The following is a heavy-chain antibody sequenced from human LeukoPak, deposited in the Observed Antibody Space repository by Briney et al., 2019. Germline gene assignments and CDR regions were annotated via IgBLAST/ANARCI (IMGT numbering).Heavy chain of an antibody. D-gene: IGHD2-15*01. CDR1: GVTVSNNF. Sequence: GGSLRLSCAASGVTVSNNFMLWVRQAPGKGLEWVSLIYSGGDTHYADSVKGRFTISRDKSKNTLYLQTNDLRPEDTAVYYCARDPPAVAINTYGWGQGTLVTVSS. J-gene: IGHJ4*02. CDR3: ARDPPAVAINTYG. V-gene: IGHV3-66*01. CDR2: IYSGGDT.